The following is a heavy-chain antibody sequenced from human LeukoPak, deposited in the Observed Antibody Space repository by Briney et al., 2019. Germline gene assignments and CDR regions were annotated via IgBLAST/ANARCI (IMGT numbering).Heavy chain of an antibody. J-gene: IGHJ4*02. CDR3: SKGGYGSGSYYNDY. Sequence: GGSLRLSCAASGFTFSSYAMSWVRQAPGKGLEWVSSITGSGGGTYYADSVKGRFTISRDNSNNTLSLQMNSLRPEDTAVYYCSKGGYGSGSYYNDYWGQGTLVTVSS. D-gene: IGHD3-10*01. V-gene: IGHV3-23*01. CDR2: ITGSGGGT. CDR1: GFTFSSYA.